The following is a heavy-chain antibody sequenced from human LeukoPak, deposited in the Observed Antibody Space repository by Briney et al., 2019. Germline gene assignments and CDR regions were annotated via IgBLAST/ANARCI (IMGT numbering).Heavy chain of an antibody. CDR3: ARGRLQLVRVDYYYYYMDV. D-gene: IGHD6-13*01. Sequence: GASVKVSCKASGGTFSSYAISWVRQAPGQGLEWMGGIIPIFGTANYAQKFQGRVTITTDESTSTAYMELSSLRSEDTAVYYCARGRLQLVRVDYYYYYMDVWGKGTTVTVSS. J-gene: IGHJ6*03. CDR2: IIPIFGTA. V-gene: IGHV1-69*05. CDR1: GGTFSSYA.